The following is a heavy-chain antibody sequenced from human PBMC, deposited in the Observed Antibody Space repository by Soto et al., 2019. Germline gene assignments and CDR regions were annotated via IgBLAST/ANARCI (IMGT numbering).Heavy chain of an antibody. V-gene: IGHV1-8*01. J-gene: IGHJ5*02. CDR3: AERGRYCSSTSCYYWLDP. CDR2: MNPNSGNT. D-gene: IGHD2-2*01. Sequence: ASVKVSCKASGYTFTSYDINWVRQATGQGLEWMGWMNPNSGNTGYAQKFQGRVTMTRNTSISTAYMELSSLRSEDTAVYYCAERGRYCSSTSCYYWLDPWGQGTLVTVSS. CDR1: GYTFTSYD.